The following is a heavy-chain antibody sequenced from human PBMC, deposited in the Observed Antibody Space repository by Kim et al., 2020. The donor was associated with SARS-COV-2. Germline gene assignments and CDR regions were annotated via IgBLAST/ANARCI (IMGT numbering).Heavy chain of an antibody. CDR3: ARDTEHAWIQLWLTGMDV. V-gene: IGHV7-4-1*02. D-gene: IGHD5-18*01. Sequence: ASVKVSCKASGYTFTSYAMNWVRQAPGQGLEWMGWINTNTGNPTYAQGFTGRFVFSLDTSVSTAYLQISSLKAEDTAVYYCARDTEHAWIQLWLTGMDVWGRGTTVNVSS. J-gene: IGHJ6*02. CDR2: INTNTGNP. CDR1: GYTFTSYA.